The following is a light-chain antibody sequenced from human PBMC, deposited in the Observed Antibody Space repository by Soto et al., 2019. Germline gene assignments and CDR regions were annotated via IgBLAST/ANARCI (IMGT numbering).Light chain of an antibody. CDR3: QKYNSAPLT. CDR1: QGITNY. J-gene: IGKJ4*01. CDR2: VAS. V-gene: IGKV1-27*01. Sequence: DIQMTHSPSSLSASVGDRVTITCRASQGITNYLAWYQQKPGQAHKLLIYVASTLQSVVPSRFSGSGSGTDFTLTISSLHPEDVASYYCQKYNSAPLTFGRGTKVEIK.